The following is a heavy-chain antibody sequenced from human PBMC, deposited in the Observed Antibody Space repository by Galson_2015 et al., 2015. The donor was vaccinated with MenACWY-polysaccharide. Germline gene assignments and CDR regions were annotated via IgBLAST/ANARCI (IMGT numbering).Heavy chain of an antibody. Sequence: SVKVSCKASGYTFSSYDINWVRQAPGQGLEWMGWMNTNTGNTGYVQKFQGSVTMTSNTSIHTAYMELSSMRSEDSDVYFCSRGRPDVAVAGSASVLLYHWGQGTLVTLSS. J-gene: IGHJ5*02. CDR3: SRGRPDVAVAGSASVLLYH. CDR2: MNTNTGNT. V-gene: IGHV1-8*01. CDR1: GYTFSSYD. D-gene: IGHD6-19*01.